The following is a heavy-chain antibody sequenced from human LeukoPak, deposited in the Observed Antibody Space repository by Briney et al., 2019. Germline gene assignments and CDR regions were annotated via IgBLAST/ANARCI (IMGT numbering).Heavy chain of an antibody. CDR1: GGSISSYY. V-gene: IGHV4-59*01. D-gene: IGHD6-6*01. Sequence: SETLSLTCTVSGGSISSYYWSWIRQPPGKGLEWIGYIYYSGSTNYNPSLKSRVTISVDTSKNQFSLKLSSVTAADTAVYYCASLGIAARLGDYWGQGTLVTVPS. J-gene: IGHJ4*02. CDR3: ASLGIAARLGDY. CDR2: IYYSGST.